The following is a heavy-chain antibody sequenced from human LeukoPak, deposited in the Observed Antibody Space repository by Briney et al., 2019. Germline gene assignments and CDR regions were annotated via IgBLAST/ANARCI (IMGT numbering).Heavy chain of an antibody. J-gene: IGHJ4*02. Sequence: SETLSLTCTVSGGSINSGGYYWSWIRQHPGKGLEWIGYIYYSGSTYYNPSLKSRVTISVDTSKNQFSLKLSSVTAADTAVCYCARWANPGYCSSTSCYIFDYWGQGTLVTVSS. CDR3: ARWANPGYCSSTSCYIFDY. CDR2: IYYSGST. V-gene: IGHV4-31*03. CDR1: GGSINSGGYY. D-gene: IGHD2-2*02.